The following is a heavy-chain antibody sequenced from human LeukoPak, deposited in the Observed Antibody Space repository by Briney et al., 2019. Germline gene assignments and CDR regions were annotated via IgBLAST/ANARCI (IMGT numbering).Heavy chain of an antibody. CDR2: INGAGGT. D-gene: IGHD6-19*01. V-gene: IGHV3-53*01. Sequence: GGSLRLFCSASGFTVSRTYMSWVRQVPGEGLVCVSVINGAGGTYYADSVKGRFSTSRDNSKNTLYLQMNSLRVEDTAVYYCSRGGDPQWLVHGEYWGQGTLVTVSS. J-gene: IGHJ4*02. CDR1: GFTVSRTY. CDR3: SRGGDPQWLVHGEY.